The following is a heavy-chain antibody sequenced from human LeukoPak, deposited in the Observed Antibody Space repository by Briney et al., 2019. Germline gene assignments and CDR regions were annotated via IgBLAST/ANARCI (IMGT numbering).Heavy chain of an antibody. Sequence: SETLSLTCTVSDGSISSYYWSWIRQPPGKGLEWIGYIYYSGTTNYNPSLKSRVTISVDTSKDQFSLNLSSVTAADTAVYYCARHSYYYYGMDVWGQGTTVTVSS. CDR3: ARHSYYYYGMDV. CDR1: DGSISSYY. J-gene: IGHJ6*02. V-gene: IGHV4-59*08. CDR2: IYYSGTT.